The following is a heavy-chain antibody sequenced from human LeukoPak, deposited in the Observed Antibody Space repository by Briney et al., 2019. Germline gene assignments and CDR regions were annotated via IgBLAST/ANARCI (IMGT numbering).Heavy chain of an antibody. V-gene: IGHV3-11*01. CDR3: ARYAVFRMRVSEQVRTRGYYMDV. CDR1: GFTFSDYD. Sequence: GGSLRLSCAASGFTFSDYDMSWIRQAPGKGLEWVSYISNGGKTIYYADSVKGRFTISRDNAKNSLFLQMNRLRAEDAAVYSCARYAVFRMRVSEQVRTRGYYMDVWGKGTTVTVSS. CDR2: ISNGGKTI. D-gene: IGHD1/OR15-1a*01. J-gene: IGHJ6*03.